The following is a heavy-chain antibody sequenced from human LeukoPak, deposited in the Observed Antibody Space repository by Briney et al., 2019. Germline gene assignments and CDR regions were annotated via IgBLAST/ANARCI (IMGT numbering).Heavy chain of an antibody. CDR3: ARVFGASFPILDY. J-gene: IGHJ4*02. CDR2: IWYDGSNK. V-gene: IGHV3-33*01. D-gene: IGHD3-10*02. Sequence: PGGSLRLSCAASGFTFSSYGMHWVRQAPGKGLEWVAVIWYDGSNKYYADSVKGRFTISRDNSKNTLYLQMNSLRVEDTAVYYCARVFGASFPILDYWGQGTLVTVSS. CDR1: GFTFSSYG.